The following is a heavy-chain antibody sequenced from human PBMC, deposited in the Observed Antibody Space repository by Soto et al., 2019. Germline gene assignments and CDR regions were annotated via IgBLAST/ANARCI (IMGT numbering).Heavy chain of an antibody. CDR1: GFTFGDYA. D-gene: IGHD5-18*01. CDR2: IRSKAYGGTT. V-gene: IGHV3-49*04. J-gene: IGHJ6*02. CDR3: TRGVDTAMVDYYYGMDV. Sequence: GGSLRLSCTASGFTFGDYAMSWVRQAPGKGLEWVGFIRSKAYGGTTEYAASVKGRFTISRDDSKSIAYLQMNSLKTEDTAVYYCTRGVDTAMVDYYYGMDVWGQGTTVTVSS.